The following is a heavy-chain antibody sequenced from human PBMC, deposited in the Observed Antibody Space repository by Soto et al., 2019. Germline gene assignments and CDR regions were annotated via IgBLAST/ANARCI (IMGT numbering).Heavy chain of an antibody. D-gene: IGHD2-15*01. CDR1: GGSISSGDYY. Sequence: SETLSLTCTVSGGSISSGDYYWSWIRQPPGKGLEWIGYIYYSGSTYYNPFLKSRVTISVDTSKNQFSLKLSSVTAADTAVYYCARVGGNDAFDIWGQGTMVTVSS. V-gene: IGHV4-30-4*01. CDR2: IYYSGST. CDR3: ARVGGNDAFDI. J-gene: IGHJ3*02.